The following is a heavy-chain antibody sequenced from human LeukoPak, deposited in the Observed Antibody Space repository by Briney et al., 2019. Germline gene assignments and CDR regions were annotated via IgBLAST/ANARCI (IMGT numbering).Heavy chain of an antibody. CDR2: ISPTGSTT. V-gene: IGHV3-74*01. J-gene: IGHJ4*02. Sequence: PGGSLRLSCTASGFSFSGHWMHWARQLPGKGLVWVSRISPTGSTTSYADSVKGRFTVSRDNAKNPLYLQLNTLRAEDTAVYYCVRGPNSNCSGLDFWGQGTLLTVSS. CDR3: VRGPNSNCSGLDF. D-gene: IGHD1-1*01. CDR1: GFSFSGHW.